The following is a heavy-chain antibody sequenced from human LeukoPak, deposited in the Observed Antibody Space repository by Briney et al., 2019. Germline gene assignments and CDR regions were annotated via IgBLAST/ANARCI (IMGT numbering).Heavy chain of an antibody. J-gene: IGHJ6*02. V-gene: IGHV4-59*08. CDR2: IYYSGTT. CDR3: ARHSYNYYGLDV. CDR1: GGSISPYY. Sequence: SETPSLTCTVSGGSISPYYWSWIRQPPGKRLEWIGYIYYSGTTNYNPSLKSRVTMSVDTSNNHLSLRLTSVTAADTALYYCARHSYNYYGLDVWGQGTTITVSS.